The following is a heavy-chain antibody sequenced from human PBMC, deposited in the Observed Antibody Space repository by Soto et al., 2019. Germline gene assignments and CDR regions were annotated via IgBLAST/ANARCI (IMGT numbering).Heavy chain of an antibody. D-gene: IGHD3-3*01. J-gene: IGHJ3*02. CDR3: ARGGGVGVAGSAAFDM. Sequence: QLHLVQSGAVVKKPGASVTVSCSASGYPVTAYYMHWVRQAPGRGLEWMGGINPATGAAKYTQTLQGRAHLARDTSTGTVFMELRGPTSKDTAVLYWARGGGVGVAGSAAFDMWGQGTLVTVSS. CDR1: GYPVTAYY. V-gene: IGHV1-2*02. CDR2: INPATGAA.